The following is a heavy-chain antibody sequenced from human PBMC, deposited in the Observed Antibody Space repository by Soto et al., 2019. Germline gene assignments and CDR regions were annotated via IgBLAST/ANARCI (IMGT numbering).Heavy chain of an antibody. CDR2: ISGSGGTT. CDR3: AKRLYWGAAVPQPNDY. V-gene: IGHV3-23*01. CDR1: GFTFSNYA. D-gene: IGHD3-16*01. Sequence: EVQLLESGGGLVQPGGSLRLSCAASGFTFSNYAMNWLRQAPGKGLEWVSGISGSGGTTFYADSVKGRFTISRDNSKNTVYLQMNSLRAEDTAIYYCAKRLYWGAAVPQPNDYWGQGTLITVSS. J-gene: IGHJ4*02.